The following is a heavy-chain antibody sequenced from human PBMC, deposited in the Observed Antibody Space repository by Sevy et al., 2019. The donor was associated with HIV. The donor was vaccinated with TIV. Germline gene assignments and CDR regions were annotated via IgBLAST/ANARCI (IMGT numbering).Heavy chain of an antibody. Sequence: SETLSLTCTVSGGSIRRYYWSWIRQPPGKGLEWIGYIYNSENTNYNPSLKSRVTISVDTSKNQFSLRLSSVTAADTAVYYCARVFDSEGAFDLWGQGTMVTVSS. V-gene: IGHV4-59*13. J-gene: IGHJ3*01. CDR3: ARVFDSEGAFDL. CDR2: IYNSENT. CDR1: GGSIRRYY. D-gene: IGHD2-21*01.